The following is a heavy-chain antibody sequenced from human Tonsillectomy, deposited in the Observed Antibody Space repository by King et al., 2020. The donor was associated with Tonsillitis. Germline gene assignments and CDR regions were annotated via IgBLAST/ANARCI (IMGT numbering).Heavy chain of an antibody. CDR2: ISWDGSST. CDR1: GFTFDDYP. D-gene: IGHD3-22*01. Sequence: VQLVESGGVVVQPGGSLRLSCAASGFTFDDYPMRWVRQAPGKGLGWVSLISWDGSSTYSADSVKGRFTIYRDNSKNSLYLQMNSLRTEDTALYFCAKSYYYDSSGYSPGLDYWGQGTLVTVST. V-gene: IGHV3-43*01. CDR3: AKSYYYDSSGYSPGLDY. J-gene: IGHJ4*02.